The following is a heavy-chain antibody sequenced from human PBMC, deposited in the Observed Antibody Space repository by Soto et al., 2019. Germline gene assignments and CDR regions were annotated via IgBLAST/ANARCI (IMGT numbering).Heavy chain of an antibody. V-gene: IGHV3-23*01. J-gene: IGHJ6*02. CDR3: EKGRSCYYYYGVDV. D-gene: IGHD2-15*01. CDR1: GFTFSSYA. CDR2: VSGSGGST. Sequence: GGSLRLSCAASGFTFSSYAMRWVRQAPGKGLEWVSAVSGSGGSTYYADSVKGRFTISRDNSKSTLYLQMNSLRAEDTALYYCEKGRSCYYYYGVDVWGQGTTVTVSS.